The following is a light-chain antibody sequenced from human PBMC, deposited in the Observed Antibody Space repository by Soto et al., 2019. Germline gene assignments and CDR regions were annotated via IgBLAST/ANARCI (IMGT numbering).Light chain of an antibody. J-gene: IGKJ1*01. Sequence: EIVLTQSPATLSLSPGERATLSCRASQSVSSYLAWYQQKPGQAPRILLYDASNRATDIPARVSGSGSGTDFTLTISGLEPEGFAVYYCLQRSGWPWTFGQGTRGEIK. V-gene: IGKV3-11*01. CDR1: QSVSSY. CDR3: LQRSGWPWT. CDR2: DAS.